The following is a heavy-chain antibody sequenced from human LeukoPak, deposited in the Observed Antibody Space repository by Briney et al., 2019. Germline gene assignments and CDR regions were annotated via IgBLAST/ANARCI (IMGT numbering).Heavy chain of an antibody. J-gene: IGHJ5*01. CDR1: GGSISSYY. D-gene: IGHD5-24*01. CDR3: ARERQGWWLDS. V-gene: IGHV4-4*07. Sequence: PSETLSLTCTVSGGSISSYYWSWIRQPAGKGLEWIGRIYSSGRTEHNPSLKSRVTMSVDTSKNQFYLKLSSVTAADTALYYCARERQGWWLDSWGQGTLVTVSS. CDR2: IYSSGRT.